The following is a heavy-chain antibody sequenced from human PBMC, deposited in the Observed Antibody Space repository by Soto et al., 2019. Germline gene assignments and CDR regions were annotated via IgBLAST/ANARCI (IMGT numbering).Heavy chain of an antibody. V-gene: IGHV4-4*02. D-gene: IGHD6-6*01. J-gene: IGHJ6*01. CDR1: GGSISSSNW. CDR3: ARDSRIAARLLYYYGMDV. CDR2: IYHSGST. Sequence: SETLSLTCAVSGGSISSSNWWSWVRQPPGKGLEWIGEIYHSGSTNYNPSLKSRVTISVDKSKNQFSLKLSSVTAADTAVYYCARDSRIAARLLYYYGMDVWGQGTTVTVSS.